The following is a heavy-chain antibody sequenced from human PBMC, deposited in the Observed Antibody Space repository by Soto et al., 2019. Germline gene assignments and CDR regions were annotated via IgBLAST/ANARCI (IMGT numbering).Heavy chain of an antibody. CDR3: ARVSGAYDFWSGYSLSP. D-gene: IGHD3-3*01. Sequence: SETLSLTCTVSGGSISRSTYYWGWIRQPPGKGLDWIGSFYYSGSPHYNPSLKSRVTISADTSKNQFSLNLSSVTAADTAVYYCARVSGAYDFWSGYSLSPWGQGTLVTVSS. J-gene: IGHJ5*02. CDR2: FYYSGSP. CDR1: GGSISRSTYY. V-gene: IGHV4-39*01.